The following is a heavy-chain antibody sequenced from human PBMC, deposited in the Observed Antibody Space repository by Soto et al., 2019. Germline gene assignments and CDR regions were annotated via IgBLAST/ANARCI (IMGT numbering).Heavy chain of an antibody. CDR1: GYTFTSYY. Sequence: ASVKVSCKASGYTFTSYYMHWVRQAPGQGLEWMGIINPSGGSTSYAQRFQGRVTMTRDTSTSTVYMELSSLRSEDTAVYYCARGVTIFGVVTDFDYWGQGTLVTVSS. CDR3: ARGVTIFGVVTDFDY. D-gene: IGHD3-3*01. J-gene: IGHJ4*02. V-gene: IGHV1-46*03. CDR2: INPSGGST.